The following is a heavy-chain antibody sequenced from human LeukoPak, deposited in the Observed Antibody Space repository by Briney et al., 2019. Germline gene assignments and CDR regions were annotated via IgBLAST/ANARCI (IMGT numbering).Heavy chain of an antibody. Sequence: GGSLRLSCAGSGFTFSNYAMTWVRQAPGKGLEWVAFIRYDGSNKYYADSVKGRFTISRDNSKNTLYLQMNSLRAEDTAVYYCAKSGYGSWASDYWGQGTLVTVSS. CDR1: GFTFSNYA. J-gene: IGHJ4*02. CDR2: IRYDGSNK. V-gene: IGHV3-30*02. D-gene: IGHD3-10*01. CDR3: AKSGYGSWASDY.